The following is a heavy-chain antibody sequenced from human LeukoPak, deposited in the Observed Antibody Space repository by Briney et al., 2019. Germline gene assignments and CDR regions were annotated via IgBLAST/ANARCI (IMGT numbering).Heavy chain of an antibody. D-gene: IGHD6-19*01. J-gene: IGHJ4*02. Sequence: HPGGSLRLSCAASGFTFSSYAISWVRQAPGKGLEWVSAISGSGGSTYYADSMKGRFTISRDNSKNTPYLQMNSLRAEDTAVYYCACSGWYYFDYWGQGTLVTVSS. CDR1: GFTFSSYA. CDR3: ACSGWYYFDY. V-gene: IGHV3-23*01. CDR2: ISGSGGST.